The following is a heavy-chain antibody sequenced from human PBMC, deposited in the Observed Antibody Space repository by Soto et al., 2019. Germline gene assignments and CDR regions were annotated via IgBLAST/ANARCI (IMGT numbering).Heavy chain of an antibody. CDR3: ARVPTSIAAAGKKRNWFDP. J-gene: IGHJ5*02. Sequence: ASVKVSCKACGYTFTSYDINCVRQATGQGLEWMGWMNPNSGNTGYAQKFQGRVTMTRNTSISTAYMELSSLRSEDTAVYYCARVPTSIAAAGKKRNWFDPWGQGTLVTVSS. CDR2: MNPNSGNT. CDR1: GYTFTSYD. V-gene: IGHV1-8*01. D-gene: IGHD6-13*01.